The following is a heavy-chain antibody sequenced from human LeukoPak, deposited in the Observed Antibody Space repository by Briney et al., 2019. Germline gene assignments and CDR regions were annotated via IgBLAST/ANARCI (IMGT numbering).Heavy chain of an antibody. CDR1: GFTFSSYA. D-gene: IGHD3-10*01. Sequence: AGGSLRLSCAASGFTFSSYAMSWVRQAPGKGLEWVSSISSSSSYIYYADSVKGRFTISRDNAKNSLYLQMNSLRAEDTAVYYCATTDWGKSYYGSGSYSRWGQGTLVTVSS. CDR2: ISSSSSYI. V-gene: IGHV3-21*01. J-gene: IGHJ4*02. CDR3: ATTDWGKSYYGSGSYSR.